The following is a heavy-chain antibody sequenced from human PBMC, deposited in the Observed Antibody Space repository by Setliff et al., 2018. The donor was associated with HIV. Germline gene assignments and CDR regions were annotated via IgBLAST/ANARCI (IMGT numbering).Heavy chain of an antibody. Sequence: SETLSLTCTVSGGSIRSSTYYWGWIRQPPGKGLEWIGSNSGTTYYNPSLQSRVAISVDTSKNQFSLKLSSVTAADTAFYYCARLPGDRYRIAWDYYIDYWGQGTLVTVSS. CDR3: ARLPGDRYRIAWDYYIDY. D-gene: IGHD6-19*01. V-gene: IGHV4-39*01. J-gene: IGHJ4*02. CDR1: GGSIRSSTYY. CDR2: NSGTT.